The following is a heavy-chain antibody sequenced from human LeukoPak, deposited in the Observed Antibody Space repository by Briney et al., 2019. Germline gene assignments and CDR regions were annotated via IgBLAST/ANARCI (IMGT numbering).Heavy chain of an antibody. V-gene: IGHV3-23*01. Sequence: GGSLRLSCAASGFTFSSYAMSWVRQAPGKGLEWVSAISGSGGSTYYADSVKGRFTISRDNSKNTLYLQMNSLRAEDTAVYYCAKGGYRSVRGSGGWFDPWGQGTLVTVSS. CDR2: ISGSGGST. D-gene: IGHD1-26*01. CDR1: GFTFSSYA. CDR3: AKGGYRSVRGSGGWFDP. J-gene: IGHJ5*02.